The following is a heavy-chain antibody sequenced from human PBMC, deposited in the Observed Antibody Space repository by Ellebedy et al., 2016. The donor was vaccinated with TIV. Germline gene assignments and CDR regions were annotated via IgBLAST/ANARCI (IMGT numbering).Heavy chain of an antibody. CDR3: ASSPHSSDSY. D-gene: IGHD6-19*01. J-gene: IGHJ4*02. CDR2: IDTDGSTT. V-gene: IGHV3-74*01. CDR1: GLTFSDNA. Sequence: GESLKISCAASGLTFSDNAMSWVRQAPGKGLMWVSRIDTDGSTTNYADSVKGRFTISSDNAKKTLYLQMNSLRAEDTAVYYCASSPHSSDSYWGQGTLVTGSS.